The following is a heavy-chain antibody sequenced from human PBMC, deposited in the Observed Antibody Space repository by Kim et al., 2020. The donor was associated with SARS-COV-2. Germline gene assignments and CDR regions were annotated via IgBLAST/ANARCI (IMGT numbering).Heavy chain of an antibody. V-gene: IGHV1-8*01. J-gene: IGHJ6*02. CDR3: TRVKNYYFGMDV. Sequence: GYQQKFQGRVNMTRDTAKNTAYLELSSLKSEDTAVYYCTRVKNYYFGMDVWGPGTTVTVSS. D-gene: IGHD3-22*01.